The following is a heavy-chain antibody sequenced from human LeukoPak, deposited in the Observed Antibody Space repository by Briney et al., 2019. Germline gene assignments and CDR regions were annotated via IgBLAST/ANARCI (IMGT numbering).Heavy chain of an antibody. V-gene: IGHV4-30-2*01. D-gene: IGHD2-2*01. CDR3: ARAGVMYQLLSPQLATIDY. Sequence: PSQTLSLTCTVSGGSISSGGYYWSWIRQPPGKGLEWIGYIYHSGSTYYNPSLKSRVTISVDRSKNQFSLKLSSVTAADTAVYYCARAGVMYQLLSPQLATIDYWGQGTLVTVSS. J-gene: IGHJ4*02. CDR1: GGSISSGGYY. CDR2: IYHSGST.